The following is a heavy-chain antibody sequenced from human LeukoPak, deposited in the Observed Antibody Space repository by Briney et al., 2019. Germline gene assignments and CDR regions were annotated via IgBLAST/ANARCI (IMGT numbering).Heavy chain of an antibody. D-gene: IGHD3-16*01. J-gene: IGHJ6*03. CDR1: GFTFSSYS. CDR3: ARNPLISGYYYYYMDV. Sequence: GGTLRLSCAASGFTFSSYSMNWVRQPPGKVLEWVSYISSAGGYTYYADSVKGRFTISRDNAKNSLCLQMNRLRAEDTAVYYCARNPLISGYYYYYMDVWGKGTTVTVSS. CDR2: ISSAGGYT. V-gene: IGHV3-21*06.